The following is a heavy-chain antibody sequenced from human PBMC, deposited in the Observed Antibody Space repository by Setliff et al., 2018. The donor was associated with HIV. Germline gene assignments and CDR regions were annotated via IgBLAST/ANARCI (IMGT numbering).Heavy chain of an antibody. CDR2: IIPTFGPV. V-gene: IGHV1-69*13. CDR1: GGTFSSFA. CDR3: ARGGVYYYDSSGWSMDY. D-gene: IGHD3-22*01. J-gene: IGHJ4*02. Sequence: SVKVSCKASGGTFSSFAFNWVRQAPGQGLEWMGDIIPTFGPVHYAQKFQGRVTITAAESTSTAYMELSSLRSEDTAVYYCARGGVYYYDSSGWSMDYWGQGTLVTVSS.